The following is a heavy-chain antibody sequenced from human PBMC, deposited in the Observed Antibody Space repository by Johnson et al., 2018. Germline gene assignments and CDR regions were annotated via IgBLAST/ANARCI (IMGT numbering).Heavy chain of an antibody. J-gene: IGHJ4*02. D-gene: IGHD3-10*02. V-gene: IGHV3-73*01. CDR1: GFTFSDSA. Sequence: VQLVETGGGLVQPGGSLKLSCAASGFTFSDSAIHWVRQASGKGLEWVGRFRNKPDSYTTAYAASVKGRFTISKDDSKNTAYLQMNSLKTEDTAVYYCNGHSHVSDYWGQGTLVTVSS. CDR2: FRNKPDSYTT. CDR3: NGHSHVSDY.